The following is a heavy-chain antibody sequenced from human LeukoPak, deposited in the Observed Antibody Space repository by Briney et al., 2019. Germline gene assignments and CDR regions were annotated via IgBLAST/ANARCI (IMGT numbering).Heavy chain of an antibody. Sequence: SETPSLTCTVSGGSISSYYWSWIRQPPGKGLEWIGYIYYSGSTNYNPSLKSRVTISVDTSKNQFSMKLSSVTAADTAVYYCARGGSGYPIDYWGQGTLVTISS. CDR2: IYYSGST. D-gene: IGHD3-10*01. V-gene: IGHV4-59*01. CDR3: ARGGSGYPIDY. J-gene: IGHJ4*02. CDR1: GGSISSYY.